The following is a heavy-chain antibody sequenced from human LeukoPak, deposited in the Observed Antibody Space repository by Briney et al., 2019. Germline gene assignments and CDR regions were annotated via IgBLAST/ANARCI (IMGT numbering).Heavy chain of an antibody. J-gene: IGHJ4*02. CDR1: GYSITSGYH. D-gene: IGHD2-2*02. CDR3: VRYCSSTTCYTRAVDY. V-gene: IGHV4-38-2*02. CDR2: IYHSGSA. Sequence: SETLSLTCTVSGYSITSGYHWAWIRQPPGKVLEWIGSIYHSGSAYYNPSLKSRVTISVDTSKNQFSLKLSSVTAADTAVYYCVRYCSSTTCYTRAVDYWGQGTLVTVSS.